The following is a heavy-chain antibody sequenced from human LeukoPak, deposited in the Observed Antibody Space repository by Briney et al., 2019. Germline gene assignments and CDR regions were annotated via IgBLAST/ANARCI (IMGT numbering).Heavy chain of an antibody. J-gene: IGHJ4*02. CDR1: GFIFSSYA. D-gene: IGHD3-16*01. V-gene: IGHV3-48*04. Sequence: PEGSLRLSCAASGFIFSSYAMSWVRQAPGKGLEWLSYISSSTNTIYYADSVKGRFTISRDNAKNSLYLQMNGLGAEDTAVYYCARELNGYGYYFFDYWGPGTLVTVSS. CDR3: ARELNGYGYYFFDY. CDR2: ISSSTNTI.